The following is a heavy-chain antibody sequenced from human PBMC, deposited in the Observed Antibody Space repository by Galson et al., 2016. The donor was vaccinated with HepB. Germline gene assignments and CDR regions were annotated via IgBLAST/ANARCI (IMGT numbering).Heavy chain of an antibody. D-gene: IGHD3-16*01. CDR1: DFSFRSYA. J-gene: IGHJ4*02. Sequence: SLRLSCAASDFSFRSYAMAWVRQAPGKGLEWVSTITGGAGTNFHADSVKGRFSISRNNSKNTLHLQINGLRAEAPAVYYCARAAGGVMGSYYFDYWGQGTLVTVSS. V-gene: IGHV3-23*01. CDR3: ARAAGGVMGSYYFDY. CDR2: ITGGAGTN.